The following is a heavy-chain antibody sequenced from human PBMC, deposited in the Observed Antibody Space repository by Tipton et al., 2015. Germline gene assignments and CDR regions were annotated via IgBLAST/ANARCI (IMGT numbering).Heavy chain of an antibody. V-gene: IGHV4-39*07. CDR1: GDSIGSSSYF. D-gene: IGHD1-26*01. CDR3: AQGPYSGRNLGLIYFDY. Sequence: TLSLTCTVSGDSIGSSSYFWGWIRQPPGKGLEWIGSIYYSVSTYYNPSLKSRVTISGDTSKNQYSLKLNSVTAADTAVYYCAQGPYSGRNLGLIYFDYWGQGTLVTVSS. J-gene: IGHJ4*02. CDR2: IYYSVST.